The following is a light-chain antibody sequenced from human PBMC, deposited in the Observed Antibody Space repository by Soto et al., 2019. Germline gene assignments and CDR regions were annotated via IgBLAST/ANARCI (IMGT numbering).Light chain of an antibody. CDR3: SSYAGSNTFDVI. Sequence: QSALTQPPSASGSPGQSVTISCTGTSSDVGAYNYVSWYQQHPGKAPKLMIYEVSKRPSGVPDRFSGSKSGNTASLTVSGLQAEDEAYYYCSSYAGSNTFDVIFGGGTKLTVL. J-gene: IGLJ2*01. CDR1: SSDVGAYNY. CDR2: EVS. V-gene: IGLV2-8*01.